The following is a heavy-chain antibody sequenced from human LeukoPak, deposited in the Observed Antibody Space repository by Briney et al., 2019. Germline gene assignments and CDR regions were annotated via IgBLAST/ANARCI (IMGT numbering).Heavy chain of an antibody. CDR2: IYAGGST. V-gene: IGHV3-53*01. Sequence: GGSLRLSCAASGFTVSSNYMSWVRQAPGKGLEWVSVIYAGGSTYYADSVKGRFTISRDNSKNTLYLQMNSLRAEDTAVYYCARDDRYGDFHYFDYWGQGTLVTVSS. CDR1: GFTVSSNY. J-gene: IGHJ4*02. D-gene: IGHD4-17*01. CDR3: ARDDRYGDFHYFDY.